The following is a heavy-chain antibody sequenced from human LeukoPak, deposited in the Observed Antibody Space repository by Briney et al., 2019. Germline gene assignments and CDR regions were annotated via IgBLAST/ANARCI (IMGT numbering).Heavy chain of an antibody. CDR3: ARGVGKAARVFDY. D-gene: IGHD6-6*01. J-gene: IGHJ4*02. CDR2: IYHSGST. CDR1: GGSISSGGYY. Sequence: PSETLSLTCTVSGGSISSGGYYWSWIRQPPGKGLEWIGYIYHSGSTYYNPSLKSRVTISVDRSKNQFSLKLSSVTAADTAVYYCARGVGKAARVFDYWGQGTLVTVSS. V-gene: IGHV4-30-2*01.